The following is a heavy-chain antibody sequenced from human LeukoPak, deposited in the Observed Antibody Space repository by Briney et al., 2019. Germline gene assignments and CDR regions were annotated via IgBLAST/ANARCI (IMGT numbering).Heavy chain of an antibody. CDR3: ARDQAAAGALPFDY. Sequence: PGGSLRLFFAASGFTFCSFPLSLGRHAPGQVLALGSAISGSGGSTYYADSVKGRFTISRDNAKNSLYLQMNSLRAEDTAVYYCARDQAAAGALPFDYWGQGTLVTVSS. CDR2: ISGSGGST. D-gene: IGHD6-13*01. CDR1: GFTFCSFP. J-gene: IGHJ4*02. V-gene: IGHV3-23*01.